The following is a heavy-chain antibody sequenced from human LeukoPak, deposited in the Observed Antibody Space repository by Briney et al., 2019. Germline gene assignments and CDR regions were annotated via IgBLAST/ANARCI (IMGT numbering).Heavy chain of an antibody. CDR1: GFTFSSYG. V-gene: IGHV3-30*18. CDR2: ISYDGSNK. J-gene: IGHJ4*02. Sequence: PGRSLRLSCAASGFTFSSYGMHWVRQAPGKGLEWVAVISYDGSNKYYADSVKGRFTISRDNSKNTLYLQMNSLRAEDTAVYYCAKDQGEQQLVRDYFDYWGQGTLVTVSS. D-gene: IGHD6-13*01. CDR3: AKDQGEQQLVRDYFDY.